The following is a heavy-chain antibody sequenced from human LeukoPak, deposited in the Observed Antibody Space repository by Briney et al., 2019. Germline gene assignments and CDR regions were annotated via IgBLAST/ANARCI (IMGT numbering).Heavy chain of an antibody. CDR3: ARVDCTGGSCFSGFDS. V-gene: IGHV3-48*03. Sequence: PGGSLRLSCAASGFTFSSYEMNWVRQAPGKGLEWVSYISSSGSTIYYADSVKGRFTISRDNAKNSLYLQMNSLRADDTAVYYCARVDCTGGSCFSGFDSWGQGTLVTVSS. CDR2: ISSSGSTI. D-gene: IGHD2-15*01. CDR1: GFTFSSYE. J-gene: IGHJ4*02.